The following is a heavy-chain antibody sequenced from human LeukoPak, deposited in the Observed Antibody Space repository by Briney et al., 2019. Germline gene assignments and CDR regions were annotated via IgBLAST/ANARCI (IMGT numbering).Heavy chain of an antibody. CDR3: ARGSQLPSRSMDV. D-gene: IGHD2-2*01. CDR2: IYYSGST. Sequence: SETLSLTCTVSGGSISSYYWSWIRQPPGKGLEWIGYIYYSGSTNYNPSLKSRVTISVDTIKSQFSLKLSSVTAADTAVYYCARGSQLPSRSMDVWGKGTTVTISS. V-gene: IGHV4-59*08. CDR1: GGSISSYY. J-gene: IGHJ6*03.